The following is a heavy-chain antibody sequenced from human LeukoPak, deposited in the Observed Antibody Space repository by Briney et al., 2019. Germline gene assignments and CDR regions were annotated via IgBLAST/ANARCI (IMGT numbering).Heavy chain of an antibody. CDR3: ARGLRYCSSTSCYGKYFQH. J-gene: IGHJ1*01. V-gene: IGHV4-34*01. D-gene: IGHD2-2*01. CDR2: INHSGST. CDR1: GGSFSGYY. Sequence: PSETLSLTCAVYGGSFSGYYWRWIRQPPGKGLEWIGEINHSGSTNYNPSLKSRVTISVDTSKNQFSLKLSSVTAADTAVYYCARGLRYCSSTSCYGKYFQHWGQGTLVTVSS.